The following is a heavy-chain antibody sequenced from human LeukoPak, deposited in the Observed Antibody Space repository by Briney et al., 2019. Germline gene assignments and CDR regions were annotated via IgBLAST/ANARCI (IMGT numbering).Heavy chain of an antibody. CDR1: GFTFSSYD. J-gene: IGHJ4*02. CDR2: ISSSGSTI. Sequence: WGYLRFSCSASGFTFSSYDMNWVRQAQGQGLEWVLYISSSGSTIYYADSVKGRFTISRDNAKISLYLQMNRLRDEDTAVYYCAGSLRGGGWYMYWGQGTLVTVSS. D-gene: IGHD6-19*01. V-gene: IGHV3-48*03. CDR3: AGSLRGGGWYMY.